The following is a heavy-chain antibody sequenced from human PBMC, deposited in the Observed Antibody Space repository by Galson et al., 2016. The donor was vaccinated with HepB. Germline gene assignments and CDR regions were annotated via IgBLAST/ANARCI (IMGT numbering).Heavy chain of an antibody. CDR3: ARVTVAGTGGFDP. V-gene: IGHV6-1*01. CDR1: GDSVSRSGAA. D-gene: IGHD6-19*01. CDR2: TYYRSKWYN. Sequence: CAISGDSVSRSGAAWNWIRRSPSRGLEWLGRTYYRSKWYNDYAVSVKSRITINPDTSKNQFSLQLNSVTPEDTAVYYCARVTVAGTGGFDPWGQGTLVTVSS. J-gene: IGHJ5*02.